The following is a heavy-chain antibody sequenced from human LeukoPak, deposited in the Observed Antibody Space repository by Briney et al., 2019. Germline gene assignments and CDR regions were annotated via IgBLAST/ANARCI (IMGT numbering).Heavy chain of an antibody. CDR1: GFSFTTYG. J-gene: IGHJ4*02. V-gene: IGHV5-51*01. Sequence: GESLKISCKGSGFSFTTYGIGWVRQTPGKRLEWMGIIYLGDSDTRYSPSFQGQVTISGDKSINTAYVHWSNLKASDTAMYYCARRACSGDSCFDYWGQGTLVTVSS. D-gene: IGHD2-15*01. CDR3: ARRACSGDSCFDY. CDR2: IYLGDSDT.